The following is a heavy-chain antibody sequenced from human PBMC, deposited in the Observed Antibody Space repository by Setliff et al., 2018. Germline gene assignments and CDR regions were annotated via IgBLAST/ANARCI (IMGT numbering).Heavy chain of an antibody. Sequence: SETLSLTCAVFGGSSSNYYWSWVRQPPGKGLEWIGEIDHTGGTKFNPSLKSRATISLDTSKNQFSLKLSSVTAADTAVYYCARGGPGRPLGDWGQGTLVTVSS. V-gene: IGHV4-34*01. CDR3: ARGGPGRPLGD. CDR1: GGSSSNYY. J-gene: IGHJ4*02. CDR2: IDHTGGT.